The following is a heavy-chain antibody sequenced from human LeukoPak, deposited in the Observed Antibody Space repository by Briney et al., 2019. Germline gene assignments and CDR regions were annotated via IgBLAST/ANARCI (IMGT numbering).Heavy chain of an antibody. CDR1: GDSISSYS. CDR3: ARLAPPYCSSTSCYKVGDY. Sequence: PSETLSLTCIVSGDSISSYSWTWVRQPPGKGLDWIGYIYDSGSTKYSPSLKSRVAISRGTSAHQFSLKLTSVTAADTAVYYCARLAPPYCSSTSCYKVGDYWGQGTLVTVSS. J-gene: IGHJ4*02. D-gene: IGHD2-2*02. V-gene: IGHV4-59*01. CDR2: IYDSGST.